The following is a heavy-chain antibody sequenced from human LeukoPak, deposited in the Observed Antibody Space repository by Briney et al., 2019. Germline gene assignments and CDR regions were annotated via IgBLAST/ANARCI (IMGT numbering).Heavy chain of an antibody. D-gene: IGHD3-16*02. CDR2: IYYSGST. Sequence: PSETLSLTCTVSGGSISSSSYYWGWIRQPPGKGLEWIGSIYYSGSTYYNPSLKSRVTISVDTSKNQFSLKLSSVTAADTAVYYCARGYYDYVWGSYRHYTFDIWGQGTMVTVSS. J-gene: IGHJ3*02. CDR1: GGSISSSSYY. CDR3: ARGYYDYVWGSYRHYTFDI. V-gene: IGHV4-39*01.